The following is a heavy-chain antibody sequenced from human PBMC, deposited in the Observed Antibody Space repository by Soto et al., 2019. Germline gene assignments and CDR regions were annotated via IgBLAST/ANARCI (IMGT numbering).Heavy chain of an antibody. CDR3: ARASPGTMVRGVLRY. Sequence: QVQLQQWGAGLLKPSETLSLTCAVYGGSFSGYYWSWIRQPPGKGLEWIGEINHSGSTNYNPSLKSRVTISVDTSKNQFSRKLSSVTAADTAVYYCARASPGTMVRGVLRYWGQGTLVTVSS. CDR2: INHSGST. CDR1: GGSFSGYY. V-gene: IGHV4-34*01. D-gene: IGHD3-10*01. J-gene: IGHJ4*02.